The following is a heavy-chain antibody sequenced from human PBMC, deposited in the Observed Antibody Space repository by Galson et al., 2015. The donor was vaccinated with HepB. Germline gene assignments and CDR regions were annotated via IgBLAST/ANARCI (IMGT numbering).Heavy chain of an antibody. CDR3: ARENIASYYFDY. CDR1: GFTFSSYW. V-gene: IGHV3-74*01. D-gene: IGHD2/OR15-2a*01. CDR2: INSDGSST. J-gene: IGHJ4*02. Sequence: SLRLSCAASGFTFSSYWMHWVRQAPGKGLVWVSRINSDGSSTSYAESVKGRFTISIDNAKNTLYLQMSSLRAEDTAVYYCARENIASYYFDYWGQGTLVTVSS.